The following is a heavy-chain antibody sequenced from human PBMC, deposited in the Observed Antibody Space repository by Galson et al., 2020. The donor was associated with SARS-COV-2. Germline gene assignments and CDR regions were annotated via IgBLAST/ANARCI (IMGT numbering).Heavy chain of an antibody. V-gene: IGHV1-69*13. Sequence: SVKVSCKASGGTFSSYAIRWVRQAPGQGLEWMGGIIPIFGTANYAPKLQGRVTITADESTSTAYMELSSLRSEDTAVYYCARALWKTDYYYYGMDVWGQGTTVTVSS. CDR2: IIPIFGTA. D-gene: IGHD3-10*01. CDR1: GGTFSSYA. CDR3: ARALWKTDYYYYGMDV. J-gene: IGHJ6*02.